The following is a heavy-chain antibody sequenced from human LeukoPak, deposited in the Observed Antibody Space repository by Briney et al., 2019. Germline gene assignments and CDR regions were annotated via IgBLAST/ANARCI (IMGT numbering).Heavy chain of an antibody. CDR3: AKDPQPLDSTLDY. Sequence: GGSLRLSCAASGFTFSSYGMHWVRQAPGKGLEWVAFIRYDGSNKYYADSVKGRFTISRDNSKNTLYLQMNSLRAEDTAVYYCAKDPQPLDSTLDYWGQGTLVTVSS. CDR2: IRYDGSNK. J-gene: IGHJ4*02. CDR1: GFTFSSYG. D-gene: IGHD6-13*01. V-gene: IGHV3-30*02.